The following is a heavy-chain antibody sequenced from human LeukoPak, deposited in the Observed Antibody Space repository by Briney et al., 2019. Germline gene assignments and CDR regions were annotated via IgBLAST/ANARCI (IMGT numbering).Heavy chain of an antibody. D-gene: IGHD6-13*01. CDR3: ASTYSSSWYWFDP. CDR2: IYYSGST. V-gene: IGHV4-59*01. J-gene: IGHJ5*02. Sequence: SETLSLTRTVSGGSISSYYWSWIRQPPGKGLEWIGYIYYSGSTNYNPSLKSRVTISVDTSKNQFSLKLSSVTAADTAVYYCASTYSSSWYWFDPWGQGTLVTVSS. CDR1: GGSISSYY.